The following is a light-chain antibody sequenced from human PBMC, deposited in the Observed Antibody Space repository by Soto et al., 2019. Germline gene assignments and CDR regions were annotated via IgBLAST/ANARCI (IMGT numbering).Light chain of an antibody. V-gene: IGKV2-24*01. CDR1: QSVVHSDGNTY. CDR3: VQATQFRRAWT. J-gene: IGKJ1*01. Sequence: DIVMTQTPLSSPVTLGQPASISCKSSQSVVHSDGNTYLNWLQQRPGQPPRLLIYQISNRFCGVADRFRGSGAGTDFALKISRVEAEDVGVYYCVQATQFRRAWTFGQGTKVEIK. CDR2: QIS.